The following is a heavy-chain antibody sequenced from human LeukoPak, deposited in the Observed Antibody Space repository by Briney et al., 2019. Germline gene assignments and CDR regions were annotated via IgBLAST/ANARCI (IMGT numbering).Heavy chain of an antibody. D-gene: IGHD3-3*01. CDR3: AKALYYDFWSGYNPDRYYGMDV. Sequence: PGGSLRLSCAASGFTFDDYAMHWVRQAPGKGMEWVSGISWNSGSIGYADSVKGRFTISRDNAKNSLYLRMNSLRAEDTALYYCAKALYYDFWSGYNPDRYYGMDVWGQGTTVTVSS. J-gene: IGHJ6*02. CDR2: ISWNSGSI. CDR1: GFTFDDYA. V-gene: IGHV3-9*01.